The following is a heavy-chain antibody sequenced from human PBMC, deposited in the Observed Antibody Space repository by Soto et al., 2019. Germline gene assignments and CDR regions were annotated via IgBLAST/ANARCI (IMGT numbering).Heavy chain of an antibody. CDR3: ARYLPAAGTNFLLDL. J-gene: IGHJ5*02. V-gene: IGHV3-53*01. Sequence: GGSLRLSCAASGFTVSSNYMSWVRQAPGKGLEWVSVIYSGGSTYYADSVKGRFTISRDNSKNTLYLQMNSLRAEDTAVYYCARYLPAAGTNFLLDLWGQGTLVTVSS. CDR2: IYSGGST. D-gene: IGHD6-13*01. CDR1: GFTVSSNY.